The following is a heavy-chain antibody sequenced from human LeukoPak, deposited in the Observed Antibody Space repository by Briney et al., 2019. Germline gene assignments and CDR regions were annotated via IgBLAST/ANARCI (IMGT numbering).Heavy chain of an antibody. D-gene: IGHD3-22*01. J-gene: IGHJ1*01. V-gene: IGHV4-39*01. CDR2: YYYSGST. CDR1: GDSVSRSDSY. Sequence: SETLSLTCSVSGDSVSRSDSYWHWIRQPPGKGVEWIGTYYYSGSTYYSPSPKSRVTMSVATSNNQFSLNLRSATAADTAVYYCARRRYYDGSGYLEWGQGTLLSVSS. CDR3: ARRRYYDGSGYLE.